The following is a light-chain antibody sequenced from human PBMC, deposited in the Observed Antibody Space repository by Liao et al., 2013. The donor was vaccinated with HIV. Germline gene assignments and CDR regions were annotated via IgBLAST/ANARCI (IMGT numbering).Light chain of an antibody. Sequence: SYELTQPPSVSVSPGQTASITCSGDKLGDKYACWYQQKPGQAPVLVIYYDSDRPSGIPERFSGSNSGNTATLTISRVEAGDEADYYCQVWDRSSDHYVFGTGT. CDR1: KLGDKY. CDR2: YDS. J-gene: IGLJ1*01. V-gene: IGLV3-1*01. CDR3: QVWDRSSDHYV.